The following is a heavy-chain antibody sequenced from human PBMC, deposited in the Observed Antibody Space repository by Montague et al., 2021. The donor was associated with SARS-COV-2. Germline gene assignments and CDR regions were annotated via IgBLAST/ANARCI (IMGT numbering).Heavy chain of an antibody. D-gene: IGHD3-10*01. Sequence: SETLSLTCTVSGGSTSSSSYYWGWIRQPPGKGLEWIGDINHSGRTNFNPSLKSRVTVSLDTSKNQFSLKLRSVTAADTAVYYCARAVRGVIIPSPYYAMDVWGQGTSVTVSS. V-gene: IGHV4-39*07. J-gene: IGHJ6*02. CDR3: ARAVRGVIIPSPYYAMDV. CDR2: INHSGRT. CDR1: GGSTSSSSYY.